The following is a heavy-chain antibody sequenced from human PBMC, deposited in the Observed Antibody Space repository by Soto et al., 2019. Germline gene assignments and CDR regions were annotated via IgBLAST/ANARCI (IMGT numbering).Heavy chain of an antibody. J-gene: IGHJ4*02. V-gene: IGHV3-33*01. CDR3: ARDRRFLEWLDY. Sequence: QMHLVESGGGVVQPGRSLTLSCVASGFTFTSYGIHWVRQAPVKGLEWVAVIWYDGSNKYYGDSVKGRFSISRDNSKNTVYLQMNSLRAEDTAVYYCARDRRFLEWLDYWGQGTLVSVSS. D-gene: IGHD3-3*01. CDR2: IWYDGSNK. CDR1: GFTFTSYG.